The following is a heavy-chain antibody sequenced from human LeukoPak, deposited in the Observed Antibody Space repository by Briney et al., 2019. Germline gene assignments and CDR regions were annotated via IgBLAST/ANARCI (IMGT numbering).Heavy chain of an antibody. CDR1: GFTFSSYS. CDR2: ISSSSYI. J-gene: IGHJ3*02. Sequence: GALRLSCAASGFTFSSYSMNWVRQAPGKGLEWVSSISSSSYIYYADSVKGRFTISRDNAKNSLYLQMNSLRAEDTAVYYCARPKYSNDAFDIWGQGTMVTVSS. V-gene: IGHV3-21*01. CDR3: ARPKYSNDAFDI. D-gene: IGHD1-26*01.